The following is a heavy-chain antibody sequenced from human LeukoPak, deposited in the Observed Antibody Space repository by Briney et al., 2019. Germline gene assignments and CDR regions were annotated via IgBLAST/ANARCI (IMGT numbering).Heavy chain of an antibody. CDR3: ARNLMTTVPCFDY. D-gene: IGHD4-17*01. J-gene: IGHJ4*02. CDR1: GLTVTIYG. V-gene: IGHV3-23*01. Sequence: AGGSLRLSCAAAGLTVTIYGMHWVRQPAGTGLESDSGITGSGGSTDYAESVKGRFTISRDNPKNTLYLQMNSLRAEDTAVYYCARNLMTTVPCFDYWGQGTLVTVSS. CDR2: ITGSGGST.